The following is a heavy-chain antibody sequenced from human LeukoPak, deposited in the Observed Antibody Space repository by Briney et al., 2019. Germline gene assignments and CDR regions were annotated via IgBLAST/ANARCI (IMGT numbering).Heavy chain of an antibody. CDR3: ARYLMIPRCSGGSCYSRYFDY. V-gene: IGHV4-39*01. CDR1: GGSISSSSYY. CDR2: IYYSGST. D-gene: IGHD2-15*01. Sequence: SETLSLTCTVSGGSISSSSYYWGWIRQPPGKGLEWIGSIYYSGSTYYNPSLKSRVTISVDTPKNQSSLKLSSVTAADTAVYSCARYLMIPRCSGGSCYSRYFDYWGQGTLVTVSS. J-gene: IGHJ4*02.